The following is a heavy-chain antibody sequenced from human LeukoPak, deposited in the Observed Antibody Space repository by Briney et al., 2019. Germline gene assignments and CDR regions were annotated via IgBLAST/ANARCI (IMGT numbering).Heavy chain of an antibody. V-gene: IGHV1-8*01. Sequence: ASVKVSCKASGYTFTSYGINWVRQATGQGLEWMGWMNPNSGNTGYAQKFQGRVTMTRNTSISTAYMELSSLRSEDTAVYYCARGHQFGYSSGWPPYNWFDPWGQGTLVTVSS. CDR1: GYTFTSYG. D-gene: IGHD6-19*01. CDR3: ARGHQFGYSSGWPPYNWFDP. CDR2: MNPNSGNT. J-gene: IGHJ5*02.